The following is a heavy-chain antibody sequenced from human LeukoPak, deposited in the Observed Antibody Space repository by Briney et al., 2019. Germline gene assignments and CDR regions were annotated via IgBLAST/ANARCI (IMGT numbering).Heavy chain of an antibody. J-gene: IGHJ5*02. V-gene: IGHV4-59*01. CDR1: GASINSYY. Sequence: SETPSLTCTVSGASINSYYWSWLGQPPGKGLEWIGYMYYDGNANYNPSLKSRVTISLDTSKNQFSLKLSSVTAADTAVYYCARSGNYDFWSGYPTNWFDPWGQGTLVTVSS. CDR3: ARSGNYDFWSGYPTNWFDP. CDR2: MYYDGNA. D-gene: IGHD3-3*01.